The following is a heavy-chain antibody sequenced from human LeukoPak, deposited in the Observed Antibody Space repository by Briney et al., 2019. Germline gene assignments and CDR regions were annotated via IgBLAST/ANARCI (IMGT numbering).Heavy chain of an antibody. V-gene: IGHV3-30*02. J-gene: IGHJ4*02. CDR2: IRYDGSNK. CDR1: GFTFSSYS. Sequence: GGSLRLSCAASGFTFSSYSMNWVRQAPGKGLEWVAFIRYDGSNKYYADSVKGRFTISRDNSKNTLYLHVNSLRPEDTAVYYCARGTLNIPGEHGAFDYWGQGTLVTVSS. CDR3: ARGTLNIPGEHGAFDY. D-gene: IGHD1-14*01.